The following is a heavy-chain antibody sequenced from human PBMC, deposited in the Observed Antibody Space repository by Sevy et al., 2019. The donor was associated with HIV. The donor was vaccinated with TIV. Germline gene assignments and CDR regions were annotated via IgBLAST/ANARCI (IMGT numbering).Heavy chain of an antibody. Sequence: GVSLRLSCAASGFTVSSNYMSWVRQAPGKGLEWVSIIFSGGGTYYADSVHGRFTISRDNSKNMVYLQMNSLRAEDTAGFYCASGATFYSDSSGRVLSVLGAFDIWGRGTMVTVSS. CDR2: IFSGGGT. CDR1: GFTVSSNY. D-gene: IGHD3-22*01. V-gene: IGHV3-53*01. J-gene: IGHJ3*02. CDR3: ASGATFYSDSSGRVLSVLGAFDI.